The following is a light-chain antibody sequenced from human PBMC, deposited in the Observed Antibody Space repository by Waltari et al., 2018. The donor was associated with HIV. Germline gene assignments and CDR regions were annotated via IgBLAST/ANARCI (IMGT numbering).Light chain of an antibody. CDR3: GTWDSSLSARV. CDR1: SSNTGNNY. V-gene: IGLV1-51*01. CDR2: DNN. J-gene: IGLJ3*02. Sequence: QSVLTQPPSVSAAPGQKVTISCSGSSSNTGNNYVSWYQQLPGRAPKLLIYDNNQRPSGIPDRYSGSKSGTSATLGITGLQTGDEAVYYCGTWDSSLSARVFGGGTKVTVL.